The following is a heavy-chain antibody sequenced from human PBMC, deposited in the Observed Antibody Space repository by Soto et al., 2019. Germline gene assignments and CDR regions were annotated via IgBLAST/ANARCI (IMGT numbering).Heavy chain of an antibody. CDR3: ARDESYQLLSWVYYYGMDV. CDR2: TYYRSKWYN. D-gene: IGHD2-2*01. J-gene: IGHJ6*02. V-gene: IGHV6-1*01. CDR1: GDSVSSNSAA. Sequence: PSQTLSLTFAISGDSVSSNSAAWNWIRQSPSRGLEWLGRTYYRSKWYNDYAVSVKSRITINPDTSKNQFSLQLNSVTPEDTAVYYCARDESYQLLSWVYYYGMDVWGQGTTVTVSS.